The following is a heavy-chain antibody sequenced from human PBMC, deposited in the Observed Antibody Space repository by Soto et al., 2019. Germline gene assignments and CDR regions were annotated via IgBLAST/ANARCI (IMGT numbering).Heavy chain of an antibody. D-gene: IGHD5-18*01. J-gene: IGHJ4*02. CDR3: ARKDGRGYSYGIDY. CDR1: GFTFSDYY. V-gene: IGHV3-11*06. CDR2: ISSSSSYT. Sequence: GGSLRLSCAASGFTFSDYYMSWIRQAPGKGLEWVSYISSSSSYTNYADSVKGRFTISRDNAKNSLYLQMNSLRAEDTAVYYCARKDGRGYSYGIDYWGQGTLVTVSS.